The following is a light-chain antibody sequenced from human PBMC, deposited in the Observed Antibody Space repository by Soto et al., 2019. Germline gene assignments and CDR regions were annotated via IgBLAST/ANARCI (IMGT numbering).Light chain of an antibody. CDR3: QSYDSSLKNSV. CDR2: ANT. Sequence: QSVLTQSPPVSGAPGQRVTISCTGSSSNIGAGYDVHWYQQFPGTAPKLLIYANTNRPSGVPDRFSGSKSGTSASLAITGLQPEDEADYYCQSYDSSLKNSVFGGGTKHTVL. CDR1: SSNIGAGYD. V-gene: IGLV1-40*01. J-gene: IGLJ3*02.